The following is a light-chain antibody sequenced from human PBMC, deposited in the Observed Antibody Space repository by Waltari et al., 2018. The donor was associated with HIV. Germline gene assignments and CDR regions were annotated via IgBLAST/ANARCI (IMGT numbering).Light chain of an antibody. V-gene: IGLV1-44*01. CDR2: TNV. CDR1: DSNLGTTT. CDR3: SSWDDSLFGVA. J-gene: IGLJ2*01. Sequence: SVLTQPPSASGTPGQTVTISCSGSDSNLGTTTVNWYQQRPGRAPKLSNYTNVQRPSGVPDRFSGSKSGTSASLAISGLQSEDEAMYYCSSWDDSLFGVAFGGGTKVTVL.